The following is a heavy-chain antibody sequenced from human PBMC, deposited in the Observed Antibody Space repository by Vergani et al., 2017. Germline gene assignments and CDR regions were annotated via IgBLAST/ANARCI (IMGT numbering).Heavy chain of an antibody. CDR1: GFTFSSYA. J-gene: IGHJ4*02. V-gene: IGHV3-23*04. Sequence: EVQLVESGGGLVKPGGSLRLSCAASGFTFSSYAMSWVRQAPGKGLEWVSAISGSGDSTYYADSVKGRFTISRDNSKNTLYLQMNSLRAEDTAVYYCARAPSVVVVAATLDYWGQGTLVTVSS. CDR3: ARAPSVVVVAATLDY. CDR2: ISGSGDST. D-gene: IGHD2-15*01.